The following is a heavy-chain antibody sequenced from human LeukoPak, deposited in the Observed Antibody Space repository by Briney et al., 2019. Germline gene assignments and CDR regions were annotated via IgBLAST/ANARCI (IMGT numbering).Heavy chain of an antibody. CDR2: ISSTSTSI. J-gene: IGHJ3*01. Sequence: GGSLRLSCAASGFTFSSHTMNWVRQAPGKGLEWVSSISSTSTSIYRADSVKGRFTISRDNTKNSLYLQMNSLRAEDTAVYYCARGFRAFDFWAQGTVVTVSS. CDR3: ARGFRAFDF. V-gene: IGHV3-21*01. CDR1: GFTFSSHT.